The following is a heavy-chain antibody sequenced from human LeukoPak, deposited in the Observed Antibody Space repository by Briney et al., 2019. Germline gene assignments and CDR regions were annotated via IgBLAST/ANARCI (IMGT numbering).Heavy chain of an antibody. J-gene: IGHJ4*02. D-gene: IGHD3-3*01. V-gene: IGHV4-31*03. CDR1: GGSISSGGYS. Sequence: SETLSLTCTVSGGSISSGGYSWSWIRQHPGKGLEWIGYIYYSGSTYYNPSLKSRVTISVDTSKNQFSLKLSSVTAADTAVYYCARDRKDFWSGYYTGFDYWGQGTLVTVSS. CDR3: ARDRKDFWSGYYTGFDY. CDR2: IYYSGST.